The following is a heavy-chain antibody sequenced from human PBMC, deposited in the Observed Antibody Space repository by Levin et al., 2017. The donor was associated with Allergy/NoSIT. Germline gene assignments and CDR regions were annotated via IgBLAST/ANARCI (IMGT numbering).Heavy chain of an antibody. D-gene: IGHD3-9*01. CDR1: GYTFTSYG. CDR3: ARGRDRDDILTGYYIHAFDS. CDR2: ISAYNGNT. J-gene: IGHJ3*02. V-gene: IGHV1-18*01. Sequence: ASVKVSCKASGYTFTSYGISWVRQAPGQGLEWMGWISAYNGNTNYAQKLQGRVTMTTDTSTSTAYMELRSLRSDDTAVYYCARGRDRDDILTGYYIHAFDSWGQGTMVTVSS.